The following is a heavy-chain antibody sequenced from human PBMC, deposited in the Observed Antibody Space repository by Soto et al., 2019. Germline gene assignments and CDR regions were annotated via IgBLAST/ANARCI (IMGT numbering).Heavy chain of an antibody. J-gene: IGHJ6*02. Sequence: GSLRLSCAASGFTFSSYWMSWVRQTPGKGLEWVANIKQDGSEKWYVDSVKGRFTISRDNAKKSLYLQMNSLRVEDTAVYYCARDRRLAAHYYYYYGMDVWGQGTTVTVSS. CDR2: IKQDGSEK. CDR1: GFTFSSYW. V-gene: IGHV3-7*01. D-gene: IGHD6-19*01. CDR3: ARDRRLAAHYYYYYGMDV.